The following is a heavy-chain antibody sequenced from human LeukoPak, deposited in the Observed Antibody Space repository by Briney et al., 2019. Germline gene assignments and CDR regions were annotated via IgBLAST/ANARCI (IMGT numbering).Heavy chain of an antibody. D-gene: IGHD1-1*01. Sequence: GGSLRLSCAASGFTFDDYAMRWVRQPPGKGLEWVSGISWNSGSIGYADSVKGRFTISRDNAKNSLYLQMNSLRAEDTALYYCAKDRLSVENHDAFDIWGQGTMVTVSS. CDR1: GFTFDDYA. V-gene: IGHV3-9*01. J-gene: IGHJ3*02. CDR3: AKDRLSVENHDAFDI. CDR2: ISWNSGSI.